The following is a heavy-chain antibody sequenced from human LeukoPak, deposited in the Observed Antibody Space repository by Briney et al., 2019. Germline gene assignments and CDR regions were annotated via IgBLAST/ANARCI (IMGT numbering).Heavy chain of an antibody. CDR3: SREDTATATGALDI. D-gene: IGHD5-18*01. CDR1: GGSISSISYY. CDR2: LYYGGST. J-gene: IGHJ4*02. Sequence: SETLSLTCTVSGGSISSISYYWGWIRQPPGKGLEWIGTLYYGGSTYYNPSLKSRVTISVDMSKNQFSLMLSSVTAVDTAVYYCSREDTATATGALDIWGQGTLVTVSS. V-gene: IGHV4-39*01.